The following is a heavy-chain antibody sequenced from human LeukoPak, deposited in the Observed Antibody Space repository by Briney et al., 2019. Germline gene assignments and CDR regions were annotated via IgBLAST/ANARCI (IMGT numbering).Heavy chain of an antibody. CDR2: INPFNGNT. V-gene: IGHV1-18*01. J-gene: IGHJ3*01. CDR1: GYTFTRYA. CDR3: ARDYTSAEWLGFAFDV. D-gene: IGHD6-19*01. Sequence: ASVKVSCEASGYTFTRYAISWVRQAPGQGLERMGWINPFNGNTNDAERFQGRVIMTTDTSTRTAYMELRSLRSDDTAVYYCARDYTSAEWLGFAFDVWGQGTMISVSS.